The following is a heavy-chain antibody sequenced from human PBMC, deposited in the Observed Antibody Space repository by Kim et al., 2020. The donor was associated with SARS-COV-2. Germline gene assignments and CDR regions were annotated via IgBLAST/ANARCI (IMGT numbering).Heavy chain of an antibody. CDR2: IKSKTDGGTT. V-gene: IGHV3-15*01. J-gene: IGHJ3*02. D-gene: IGHD2-2*01. Sequence: GGSLRLSCAASGFTFSNAWMSWVRQAPGKGLEWVGRIKSKTDGGTTDYAAPVKGRFTISRDDSKNTLYLQMNSLKTEDTAVYYCTTVGAVLERKNIVVVPAAPRGAFDIWGQGTMVTVSS. CDR3: TTVGAVLERKNIVVVPAAPRGAFDI. CDR1: GFTFSNAW.